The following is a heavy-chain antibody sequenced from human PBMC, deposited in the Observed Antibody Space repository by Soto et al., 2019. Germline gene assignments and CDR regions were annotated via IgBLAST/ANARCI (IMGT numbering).Heavy chain of an antibody. Sequence: QMQLVQSGPEVKKPGTSVKVSCKTSGFTFSSSAVHWVRQARGHRLQWIGWIDVRSDNATYAQMLQERVTISRDMSTSTASMELSSLTPEDTAVYYCASDVGFYIYALARHWAPATLFTVSS. CDR3: ASDVGFYIYALARH. J-gene: IGHJ4*02. CDR1: GFTFSSSA. D-gene: IGHD1-26*01. CDR2: IDVRSDNA. V-gene: IGHV1-58*01.